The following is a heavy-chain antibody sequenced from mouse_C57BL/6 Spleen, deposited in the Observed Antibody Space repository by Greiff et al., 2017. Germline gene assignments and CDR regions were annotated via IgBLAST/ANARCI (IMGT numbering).Heavy chain of an antibody. V-gene: IGHV1-59*01. D-gene: IGHD2-3*01. CDR3: ARGSPYEDYYAMDY. J-gene: IGHJ4*01. CDR1: GYTFTSYW. CDR2: IDPSDSYT. Sequence: QVQLQQSGAELVRPGTSVKLSCKASGYTFTSYWMHWVKQRPGQGLEWIGVIDPSDSYTNYNQKFKGKATLTVDTSSSTAYMQLSSLTSEDSAVYYCARGSPYEDYYAMDYWGQGTSVTVSS.